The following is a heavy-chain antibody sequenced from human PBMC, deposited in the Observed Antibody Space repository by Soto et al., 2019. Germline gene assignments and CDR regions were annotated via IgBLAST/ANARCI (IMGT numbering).Heavy chain of an antibody. CDR3: ARAIAVAGTYSYYYYGMDV. CDR1: GGSFSGYY. CDR2: INHSGST. J-gene: IGHJ6*02. D-gene: IGHD6-19*01. V-gene: IGHV4-34*01. Sequence: SETLSLTCAVYGGSFSGYYWSWIRQPPGKGLEWIGEINHSGSTNYNPSLKSRVTISVDTSKNQFSLKLSSVTAADTAVYYCARAIAVAGTYSYYYYGMDVWGQGTTVTVSS.